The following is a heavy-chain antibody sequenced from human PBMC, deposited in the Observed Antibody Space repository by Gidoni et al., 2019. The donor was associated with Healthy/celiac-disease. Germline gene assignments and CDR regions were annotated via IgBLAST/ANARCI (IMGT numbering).Heavy chain of an antibody. J-gene: IGHJ6*02. D-gene: IGHD5-18*01. Sequence: EVQLVESWGVVVQPGGSLRLSCSASGFTFDDYTMHWVRQATGKGLEWVSLISWDGGSTYYADSVKGRFTISRDNSKNSLYLQMKSLRNEDTALYYCEKDMVTGLYYYGMDVWGQGTTVTVSS. CDR1: GFTFDDYT. CDR2: ISWDGGST. V-gene: IGHV3-43*01. CDR3: EKDMVTGLYYYGMDV.